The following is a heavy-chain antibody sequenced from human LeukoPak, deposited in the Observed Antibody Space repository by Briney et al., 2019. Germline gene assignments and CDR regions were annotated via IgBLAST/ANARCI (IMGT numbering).Heavy chain of an antibody. J-gene: IGHJ4*02. CDR3: ARLADDSSGYYSTVRVSGIDY. Sequence: ETLSLTCTVSGGSISSYYWSWIRQPAGKGLEWMGIIYPGDSDTRYSPSFQGQVTISADKSISTAYLQWSSLKASDTAMYYCARLADDSSGYYSTVRVSGIDYWGQGTLVTVSS. CDR1: GGSISSYY. V-gene: IGHV5-51*01. D-gene: IGHD3-22*01. CDR2: IYPGDSDT.